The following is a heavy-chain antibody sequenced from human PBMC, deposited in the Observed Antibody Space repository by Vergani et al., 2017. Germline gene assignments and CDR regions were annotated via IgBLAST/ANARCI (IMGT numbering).Heavy chain of an antibody. J-gene: IGHJ6*02. D-gene: IGHD3-3*01. Sequence: QVQLVQSGAEVKKPGASVKVSCKASGGTFSSYAISWVRQAPGQGLEWMGRIIPILGIANYAQKFQGRVTITAAKSTSTAYMALSSLRSEDTAVYYCARLYGRCYDFWSGYYTASCYGMDVWGQGTTVTVSS. CDR2: IIPILGIA. V-gene: IGHV1-69*04. CDR3: ARLYGRCYDFWSGYYTASCYGMDV. CDR1: GGTFSSYA.